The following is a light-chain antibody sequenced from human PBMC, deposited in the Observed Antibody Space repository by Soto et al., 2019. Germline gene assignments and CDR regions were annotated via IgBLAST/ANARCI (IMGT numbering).Light chain of an antibody. CDR3: QHYDFLPHT. V-gene: IGKV3-15*01. Sequence: PTTASVSPAELAPLSCGASQRVSILSAWYQQKPGQAPRLLNHGATTRARGIPTRFSGSGSGTEFTLTIISLQAEDFVGYCCQHYDFLPHTFGEGTKV. CDR1: QRVSIL. CDR2: GAT. J-gene: IGKJ4*01.